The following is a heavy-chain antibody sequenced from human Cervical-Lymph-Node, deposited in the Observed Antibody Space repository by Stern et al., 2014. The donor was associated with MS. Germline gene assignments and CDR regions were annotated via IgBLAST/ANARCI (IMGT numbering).Heavy chain of an antibody. Sequence: VQLVESGGGVVQPGTSLRLSCEVSGFTFRRHAMHWVRQAPGRGLEWVSQIWYDGSNKYYADSVKGRFTISRDNSKNTVFLQMSSLRAEDAAVYYCARDGQDLVPYGMDVWGQGTTVTVSS. D-gene: IGHD6-13*01. CDR3: ARDGQDLVPYGMDV. J-gene: IGHJ6*02. CDR2: IWYDGSNK. CDR1: GFTFRRHA. V-gene: IGHV3-33*01.